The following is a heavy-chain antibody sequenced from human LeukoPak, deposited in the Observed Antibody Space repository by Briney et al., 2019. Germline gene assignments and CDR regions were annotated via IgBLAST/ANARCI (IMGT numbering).Heavy chain of an antibody. CDR3: AKDRLHDYGDYYFDY. CDR2: ISGSGGST. CDR1: GFTFSSYA. J-gene: IGHJ4*02. D-gene: IGHD4-17*01. Sequence: AGGSLRLSCAVSGFTFSSYAMSWVRQAPGKGLEWVSAISGSGGSTYYADSVKGRFTISRDNSKNTLYLQMNSLRAEDTAVDYCAKDRLHDYGDYYFDYWGQGTLVTVSS. V-gene: IGHV3-23*01.